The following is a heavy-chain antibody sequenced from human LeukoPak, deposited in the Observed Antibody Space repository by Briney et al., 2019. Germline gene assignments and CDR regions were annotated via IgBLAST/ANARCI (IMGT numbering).Heavy chain of an antibody. D-gene: IGHD6-13*01. Sequence: GGSLRLFCAASGFTLSYHWMHWVRQAPGKGLVWVARINTDGMTTDYADSVNGRFTISRDNAKNTIYLQMNSLRAEDTALYFCARTIRAATGNDYWGQGTLVTVFS. J-gene: IGHJ4*02. CDR2: INTDGMTT. CDR1: GFTLSYHW. CDR3: ARTIRAATGNDY. V-gene: IGHV3-74*01.